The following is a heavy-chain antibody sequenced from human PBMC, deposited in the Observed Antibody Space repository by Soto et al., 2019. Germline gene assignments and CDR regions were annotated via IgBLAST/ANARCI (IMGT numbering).Heavy chain of an antibody. J-gene: IGHJ4*02. CDR3: ARDPFRSICCYSDDFDY. CDR1: GYTFTSYG. D-gene: IGHD2-15*01. Sequence: VQLVQSGAEVKKPGASVKVSCKASGYTFTSYGISWVRQAPGQGLEWLGWISAYNDNTNYAQKLQGRVTMTTDTSTSTAYVELRRRRSDDTAVYYCARDPFRSICCYSDDFDYWGQGTLVTVSS. CDR2: ISAYNDNT. V-gene: IGHV1-18*01.